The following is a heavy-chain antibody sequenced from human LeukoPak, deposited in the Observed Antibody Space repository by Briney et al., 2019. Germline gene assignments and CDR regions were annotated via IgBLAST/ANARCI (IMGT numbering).Heavy chain of an antibody. D-gene: IGHD3-10*01. Sequence: SETLSLTCAVSGGSISSCNWWSWVRQPPGKGLEWIGEIHHSGSTNYNPSLKSRVTISVDKSRNQFSLKLSSVTAADTAMFYCARGLGPGNWFDPWGQGTLVTVSS. V-gene: IGHV4-4*02. CDR1: GGSISSCNW. CDR3: ARGLGPGNWFDP. CDR2: IHHSGST. J-gene: IGHJ5*02.